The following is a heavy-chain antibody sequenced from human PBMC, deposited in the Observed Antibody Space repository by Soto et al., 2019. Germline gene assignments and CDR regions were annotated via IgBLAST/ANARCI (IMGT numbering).Heavy chain of an antibody. V-gene: IGHV4-30-2*01. CDR2: IYHSGST. D-gene: IGHD1-1*01. J-gene: IGHJ6*02. CDR3: ARGGNDLIYYYYGMDV. Sequence: PSETLSLTCAVSGGSISSGGYSWSWIRQPPGKGLEWIGYIYHSGSTYYNPSLKSRVTISVDRSKNQFSLKLSSVTAADTAVYYCARGGNDLIYYYYGMDVWGQGXTVTVSS. CDR1: GGSISSGGYS.